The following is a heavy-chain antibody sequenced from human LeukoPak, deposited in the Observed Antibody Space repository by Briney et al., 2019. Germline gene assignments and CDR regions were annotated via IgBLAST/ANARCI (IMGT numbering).Heavy chain of an antibody. J-gene: IGHJ4*02. D-gene: IGHD3-22*01. CDR2: ITSRGEAT. CDR1: GFTFTTYA. Sequence: ETGGSLRLSCAASGFTFTTYAMSWVRQTPRQGLEWVSSITSRGEATYYAGSVQGRFTISRDNSKNTLYLQMSSLTAEDTAVYYCARDRPNYYHSSGQYYRQNGDYWGQGTLVTVSS. CDR3: ARDRPNYYHSSGQYYRQNGDY. V-gene: IGHV3-23*01.